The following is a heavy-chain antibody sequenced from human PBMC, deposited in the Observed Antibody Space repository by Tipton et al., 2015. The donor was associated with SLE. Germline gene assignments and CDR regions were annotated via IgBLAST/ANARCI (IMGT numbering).Heavy chain of an antibody. J-gene: IGHJ4*02. Sequence: TLSLTCTVSGGSISSYYWSWIRQPPGKGLEWIGYIYYSGSTNYNPSLKSRVTISVDTSKNQFSLKLSSVTAADTAVYYCARDPAARRGMDVWGQGTLVTVSS. CDR2: IYYSGST. V-gene: IGHV4-59*12. CDR1: GGSISSYY. CDR3: ARDPAARRGMDV. D-gene: IGHD6-6*01.